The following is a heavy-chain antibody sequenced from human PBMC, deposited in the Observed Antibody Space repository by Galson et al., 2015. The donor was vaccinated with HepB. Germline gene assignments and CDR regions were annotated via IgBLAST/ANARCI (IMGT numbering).Heavy chain of an antibody. CDR2: IYYSGST. J-gene: IGHJ6*03. CDR3: AADPWVTEETYYYYMDV. Sequence: TLSLTCTVSGGSISSGGYYWSWIRQHPGKGLEWIGYIYYSGSTYYNPSLKSRVTISVDTSKNQFSLKLSSVTAADTAVYYCAADPWVTEETYYYYMDVWGKGTTVTVSS. CDR1: GGSISSGGYY. D-gene: IGHD4-23*01. V-gene: IGHV4-31*03.